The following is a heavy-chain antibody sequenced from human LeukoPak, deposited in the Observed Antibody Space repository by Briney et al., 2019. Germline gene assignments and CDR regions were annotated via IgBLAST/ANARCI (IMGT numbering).Heavy chain of an antibody. CDR2: IIPIFGTA. CDR1: GGTFSSYA. J-gene: IGHJ6*02. V-gene: IGHV1-69*06. Sequence: SVKVSCKASGGTFSSYAISWVRPAPGQGLEWMGGIIPIFGTANYAQKFQGRVTITADKSTSTAYMELRSLRSEDTAVYYCTYYYGSGAIYGMDVWGQGTTVTVSS. D-gene: IGHD3-10*01. CDR3: TYYYGSGAIYGMDV.